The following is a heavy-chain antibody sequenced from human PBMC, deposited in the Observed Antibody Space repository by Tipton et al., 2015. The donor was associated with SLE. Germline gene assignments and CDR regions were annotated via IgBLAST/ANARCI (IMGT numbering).Heavy chain of an antibody. CDR2: IIPITAAT. CDR1: GGTFDNYA. J-gene: IGHJ5*02. D-gene: IGHD2-2*02. V-gene: IGHV1-69*06. Sequence: QLVQSGAEVKRPGSSVKVSCKSSGGTFDNYALSWLRQTPGQGPEWIGVIIPITAATNYAQKFQGRVTITADTSTRTAYMEMSGLGSEDTAVYYCARGGYRSSDWFDPWGQGTLVTVSS. CDR3: ARGGYRSSDWFDP.